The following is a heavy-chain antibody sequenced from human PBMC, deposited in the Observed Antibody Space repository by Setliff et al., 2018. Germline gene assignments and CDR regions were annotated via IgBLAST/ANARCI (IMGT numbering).Heavy chain of an antibody. Sequence: ASVKVSCKASGGTFSSYAISWVRQAPGRGLEWMGGIIPIFGTANYAQKFQGRVTITADESTSTAYMELSSLRSEDTAVYYCARDLIDPDYGDYLSFYYYGMDVWGQGTTVTVS. J-gene: IGHJ6*02. CDR3: ARDLIDPDYGDYLSFYYYGMDV. CDR1: GGTFSSYA. D-gene: IGHD4-17*01. CDR2: IIPIFGTA. V-gene: IGHV1-69*13.